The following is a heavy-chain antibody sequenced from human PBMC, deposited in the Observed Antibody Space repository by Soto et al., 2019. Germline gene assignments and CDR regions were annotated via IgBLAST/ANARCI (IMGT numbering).Heavy chain of an antibody. D-gene: IGHD6-19*01. J-gene: IGHJ4*02. CDR2: IYYSGST. V-gene: IGHV4-59*01. CDR3: ARDRYSSGWIDY. CDR1: GGSISSYY. Sequence: SETLSLTCTVSGGSISSYYWSWIRQPPGKGLEWIGYIYYSGSTNYNPSLKSRVTISVDTSKNQFSLKLSSVTAADTAVYYCARDRYSSGWIDYWGQGTLVTVSS.